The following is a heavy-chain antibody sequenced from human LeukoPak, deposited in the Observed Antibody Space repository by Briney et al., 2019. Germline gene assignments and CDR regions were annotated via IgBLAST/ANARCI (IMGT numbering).Heavy chain of an antibody. Sequence: GGSLRLSCAASGFTFSSYGMSWVRQAPGKGLEWVSAISGSGGSTYYADSVKGRFTISRDNSKNTLYLQMNSLRAEDTAVYYCASSGSYWSHYYYYYMDVWGKGTTVTISS. CDR1: GFTFSSYG. J-gene: IGHJ6*03. CDR3: ASSGSYWSHYYYYYMDV. V-gene: IGHV3-23*01. D-gene: IGHD3-10*01. CDR2: ISGSGGST.